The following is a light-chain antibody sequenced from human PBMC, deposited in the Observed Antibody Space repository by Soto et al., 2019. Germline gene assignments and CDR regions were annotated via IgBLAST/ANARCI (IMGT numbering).Light chain of an antibody. CDR3: QQYENLPYS. Sequence: DIQMTQSPPSLSASVGDRVTITCQATQDINNYLNWYHQKPRKAPKLLIYDASNLQTGVPSRFSGSGSGTDFSFTISRLQSEDLGTYYCQQYENLPYSFGQGTKLEI. CDR2: DAS. V-gene: IGKV1-33*01. CDR1: QDINNY. J-gene: IGKJ2*03.